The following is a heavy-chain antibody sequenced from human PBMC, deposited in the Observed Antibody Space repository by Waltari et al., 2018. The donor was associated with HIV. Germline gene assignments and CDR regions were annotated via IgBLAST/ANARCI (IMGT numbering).Heavy chain of an antibody. CDR2: ITFDGSNK. J-gene: IGHJ4*02. CDR3: ARSDYGDPPNY. V-gene: IGHV3-30*03. CDR1: GFTFNSYA. Sequence: QVHLVESGGGVVQPGRSLRLSCAASGFTFNSYAMHWVRQAPGKGLEWVTFITFDGSNKYYADSVKGRFTISRDKSKNTLYLQINSLRAEDTALYYCARSDYGDPPNYWGQGTLVIVSS. D-gene: IGHD4-17*01.